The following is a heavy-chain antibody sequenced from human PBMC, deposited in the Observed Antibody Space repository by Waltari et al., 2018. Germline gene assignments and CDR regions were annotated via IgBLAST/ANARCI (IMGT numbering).Heavy chain of an antibody. Sequence: EVQLVESGGGLVKPGGSLRLPCAASGFTFTPYTINWVRQAPGKGLEWVSSITTSTSYIYYADSVKGRFTISRDNPKNSLYLQMNSLRSEDTAVYYCARDEAYSNGFRGYDYWGQGTLVTVSS. V-gene: IGHV3-21*01. CDR3: ARDEAYSNGFRGYDY. D-gene: IGHD5-18*01. CDR2: ITTSTSYI. J-gene: IGHJ4*02. CDR1: GFTFTPYT.